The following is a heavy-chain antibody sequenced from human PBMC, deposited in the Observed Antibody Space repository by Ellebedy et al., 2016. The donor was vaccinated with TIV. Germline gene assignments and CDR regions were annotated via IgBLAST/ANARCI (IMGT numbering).Heavy chain of an antibody. CDR2: ISTENGNL. V-gene: IGHV1-18*01. J-gene: IGHJ4*02. D-gene: IGHD5-12*01. CDR1: GYTFTNYP. Sequence: ASVKVSXKASGYTFTNYPISWVRQAPGQGLEWMGWISTENGNLKYAQKFQGRVTLTTDTSTGTAYMELRSLRSDDTALYYCARGAYDLTDWGQGTLVAVSS. CDR3: ARGAYDLTD.